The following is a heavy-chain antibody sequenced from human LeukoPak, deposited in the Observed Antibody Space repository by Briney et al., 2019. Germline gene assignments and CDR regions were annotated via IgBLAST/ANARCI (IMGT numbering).Heavy chain of an antibody. J-gene: IGHJ4*02. D-gene: IGHD3-22*01. Sequence: GGSLRLSYAASGFTFSSYWMSWVRQAPGKGLEWVANINQDGSEKYYVDSVKGRFTISRDNAKSSLYLQMNSLRAADTAVYYCARWDGNGYHLDQGTLVTVSS. CDR3: ARWDGNGYH. V-gene: IGHV3-7*01. CDR1: GFTFSSYW. CDR2: INQDGSEK.